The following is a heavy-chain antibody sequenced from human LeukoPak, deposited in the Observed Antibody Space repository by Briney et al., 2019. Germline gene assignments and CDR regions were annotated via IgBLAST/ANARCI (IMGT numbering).Heavy chain of an antibody. D-gene: IGHD5-24*01. V-gene: IGHV3-23*01. CDR2: ISGSGGTT. J-gene: IGHJ4*02. CDR3: SKTVNGWNYFDY. Sequence: PGGSLRLSCTASGFTFSSYAMNWVRQAPGKGLEWISAISGSGGTTYYADSVKGRFTISRDNSKNTLYLQMNSLRAEDTALYYCSKTVNGWNYFDYWGQGTLVTVSS. CDR1: GFTFSSYA.